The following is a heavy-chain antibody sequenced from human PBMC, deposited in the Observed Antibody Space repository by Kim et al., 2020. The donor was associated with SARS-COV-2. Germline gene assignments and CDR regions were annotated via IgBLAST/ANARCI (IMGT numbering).Heavy chain of an antibody. Sequence: GGSLRLSCAASGFTFSNYAINWVRQAPGKGLEWVSIISGNGRTTFYADSVRGRFTISRDNSKNTLYLQVDSLRAEDTAVYYCAKLIGAVEVDFWGQGTLV. J-gene: IGHJ4*02. D-gene: IGHD3-10*01. CDR1: GFTFSNYA. CDR2: ISGNGRTT. V-gene: IGHV3-23*01. CDR3: AKLIGAVEVDF.